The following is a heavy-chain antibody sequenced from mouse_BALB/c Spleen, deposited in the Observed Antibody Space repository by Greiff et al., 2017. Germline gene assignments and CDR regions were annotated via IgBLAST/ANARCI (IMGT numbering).Heavy chain of an antibody. J-gene: IGHJ4*01. CDR1: GFSLTSYD. CDR3: VRSPYYAMDY. CDR2: IWTGGGT. V-gene: IGHV2-9-2*01. Sequence: VQLQQSGPGLVAPSQSLSITCTVSGFSLTSYDISWIRQPPGKGLEWLGVIWTGGGTNYNSAFMSRLSISKDNSKSQVFLKMNSLQTDDTAIYYCVRSPYYAMDYWGQGTSVTVSS.